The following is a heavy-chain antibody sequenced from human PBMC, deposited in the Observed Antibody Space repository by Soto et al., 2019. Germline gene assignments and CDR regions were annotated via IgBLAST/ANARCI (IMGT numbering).Heavy chain of an antibody. Sequence: QVQLQESGPGLVKPSQTLSLTCTLSGGSISSGGYYWSWIRQHPGKGLEWIGYIYNSGIIHYNPSPKIRVTISLDTSRNQFSLRRSSVTAADTAVYYCARGYGDYVFSSLWFAPWGQGTLVTVSS. CDR2: IYNSGII. V-gene: IGHV4-31*03. J-gene: IGHJ5*02. CDR1: GGSISSGGYY. CDR3: ARGYGDYVFSSLWFAP. D-gene: IGHD4-17*01.